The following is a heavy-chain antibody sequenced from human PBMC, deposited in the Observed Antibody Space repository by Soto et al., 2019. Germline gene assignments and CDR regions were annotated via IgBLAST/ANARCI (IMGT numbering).Heavy chain of an antibody. Sequence: GASVKVSCKASGYAFTSYYMHWVRQAPGQGLEWMGIINPSGGSTSYAQKFQGRVTLTRDTSTSTVYMELSSLRSEDTAVYYCAREGVLDDFWSGYYTGMSNWFDPWGQGTLVTVSS. CDR1: GYAFTSYY. J-gene: IGHJ5*02. CDR2: INPSGGST. V-gene: IGHV1-46*01. D-gene: IGHD3-3*01. CDR3: AREGVLDDFWSGYYTGMSNWFDP.